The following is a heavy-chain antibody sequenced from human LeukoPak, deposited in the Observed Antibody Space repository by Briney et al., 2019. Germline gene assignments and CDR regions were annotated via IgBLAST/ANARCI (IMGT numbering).Heavy chain of an antibody. Sequence: GGSLRLSCAASGFTFSSYWMGWVRQAPGKGLEWVSYISSSDSTIYYADSVKGRFTISRDNAKNSLYLQMNSLRAEDTAVYYCARDLARGGFWFDPWGQGTLVTVSS. J-gene: IGHJ5*02. D-gene: IGHD3-16*01. CDR3: ARDLARGGFWFDP. V-gene: IGHV3-48*04. CDR2: ISSSDSTI. CDR1: GFTFSSYW.